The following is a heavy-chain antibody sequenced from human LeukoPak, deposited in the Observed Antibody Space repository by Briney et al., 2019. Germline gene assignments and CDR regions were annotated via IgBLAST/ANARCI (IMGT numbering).Heavy chain of an antibody. CDR1: GFTFSSHW. CDR3: ARDFLEDTQ. Sequence: GGSLRLSCVASGFTFSSHWMSWVRQAPGKGLEWVANIWQEGSEKYYVDSVKGRFTISRDNTRNSLYLHMNSLRAEDTAVYYCARDFLEDTQWGQGTLVTVSS. D-gene: IGHD2-15*01. V-gene: IGHV3-7*01. CDR2: IWQEGSEK. J-gene: IGHJ4*02.